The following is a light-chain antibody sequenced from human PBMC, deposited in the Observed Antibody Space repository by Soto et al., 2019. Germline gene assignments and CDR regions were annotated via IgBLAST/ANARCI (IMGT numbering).Light chain of an antibody. Sequence: EIVITQSPATLSVSPGERSTLSCRASQSVSSSYLAWYQQKPGQAPRLLIYASSNRATGIPDRCSGSASGADFTLTIDRLEPEYAAFYYCQLYGNSPPFGQGTRLEIK. V-gene: IGKV3-20*01. CDR1: QSVSSSY. CDR2: ASS. J-gene: IGKJ5*01. CDR3: QLYGNSPP.